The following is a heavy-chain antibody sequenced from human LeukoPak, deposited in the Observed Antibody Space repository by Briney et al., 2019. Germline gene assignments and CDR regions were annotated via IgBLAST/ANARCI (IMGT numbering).Heavy chain of an antibody. V-gene: IGHV3-23*01. CDR1: GFTFSTYA. J-gene: IGHJ4*02. CDR3: ARSRGPNTFGGVHDY. CDR2: ISGSGGST. D-gene: IGHD3-16*01. Sequence: PGGSLRLSRAASGFTFSTYAMSWVRQAPGKGLEWVSGISGSGGSTYYADSVKGRFTISRDNSKNTLYLQMNSLRAEDTAVYYCARSRGPNTFGGVHDYWGQGTLVTVSS.